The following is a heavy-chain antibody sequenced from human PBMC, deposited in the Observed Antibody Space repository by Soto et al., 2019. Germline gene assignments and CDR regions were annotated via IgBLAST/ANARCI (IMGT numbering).Heavy chain of an antibody. CDR2: LNAGNGNT. Sequence: ASVKVSCKASGYTFTNYAMHWVRQAPGQRFEWMGWLNAGNGNTKYSQKFQGTVTITRDTSASTAYMELTSLRSEDTAVYYCAREEDSSGWYGYWGQGTLVTVSS. J-gene: IGHJ4*02. CDR1: GYTFTNYA. CDR3: AREEDSSGWYGY. D-gene: IGHD6-19*01. V-gene: IGHV1-3*01.